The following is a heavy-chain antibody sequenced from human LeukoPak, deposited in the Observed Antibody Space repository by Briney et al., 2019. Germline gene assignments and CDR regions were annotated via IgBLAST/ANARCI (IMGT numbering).Heavy chain of an antibody. CDR1: GGTFSSYA. D-gene: IGHD3-3*01. CDR3: ARDTPAVTIFGVVTYYFDY. Sequence: SVKVSCKASGGTFSSYAISWVRQAPGQGLEWMGRIIPILGIANYAQKFQGRVTITADKSTSTAYMELSSLRSEDTAVYYCARDTPAVTIFGVVTYYFDYWGQGTLVTVSS. V-gene: IGHV1-69*04. J-gene: IGHJ4*02. CDR2: IIPILGIA.